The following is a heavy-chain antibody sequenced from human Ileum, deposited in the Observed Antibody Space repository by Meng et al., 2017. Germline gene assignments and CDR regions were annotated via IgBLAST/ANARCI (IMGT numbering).Heavy chain of an antibody. CDR2: IHYSGSR. Sequence: QVMLPEPGPGLVGSSETPSLTCNVSGCSVSSASYYWSWIRQPPGKGLEWIGLIHYSGSRNYNPPLKSRVTMSVDTSKNQVSLRLTSVTAADTAVYYCARFYGSGTFEVHDYWGQGTLVTVSS. CDR1: GCSVSSASYY. D-gene: IGHD3-10*01. CDR3: ARFYGSGTFEVHDY. V-gene: IGHV4-61*01. J-gene: IGHJ4*02.